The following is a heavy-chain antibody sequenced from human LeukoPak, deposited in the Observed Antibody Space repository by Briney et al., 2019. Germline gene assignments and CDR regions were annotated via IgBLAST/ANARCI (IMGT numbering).Heavy chain of an antibody. D-gene: IGHD4-17*01. CDR2: ISAYNGNT. CDR3: ARDWAGEGSSNQLDR. J-gene: IGHJ4*02. CDR1: GYTFTSYG. Sequence: ASVKVSCKASGYTFTSYGISWVRQAPGQGLEWMGWISAYNGNTNYAQKLQGRVTMTTDTSTSTAYMELRSLRSDDTAVYYCARDWAGEGSSNQLDRWGQGTLVTVSS. V-gene: IGHV1-18*01.